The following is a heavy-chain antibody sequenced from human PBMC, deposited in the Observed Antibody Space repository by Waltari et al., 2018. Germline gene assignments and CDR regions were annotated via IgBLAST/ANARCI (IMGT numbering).Heavy chain of an antibody. CDR1: GGSISSYY. CDR3: ARDQGRYSSSFIDY. J-gene: IGHJ4*02. V-gene: IGHV4-4*07. D-gene: IGHD6-13*01. CDR2: IYTSGST. Sequence: QVQLQESGPGLVKPSETLSLTCTVSGGSISSYYWSWIRQPAGKGLEWIGRIYTSGSTNYNPSLKSRVTMSVGTSKNQFSLKLSSVTAADTAVYYCARDQGRYSSSFIDYWGQGTLVTVSS.